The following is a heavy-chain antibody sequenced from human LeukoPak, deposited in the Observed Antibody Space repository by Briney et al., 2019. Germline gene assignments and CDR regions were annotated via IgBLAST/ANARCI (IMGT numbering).Heavy chain of an antibody. D-gene: IGHD3-22*01. CDR2: IYSGGST. CDR1: GFTFSSYG. J-gene: IGHJ4*02. CDR3: ARGPPQMIVPIY. V-gene: IGHV3-53*01. Sequence: GGSLRLSCAASGFTFSSYGMHWVRQAPGKGLEWVSVIYSGGSTYYADSVKGRFTISRDNSKNTLYLQMNSLRAEDTAVYYCARGPPQMIVPIYWGQGTLVTVSS.